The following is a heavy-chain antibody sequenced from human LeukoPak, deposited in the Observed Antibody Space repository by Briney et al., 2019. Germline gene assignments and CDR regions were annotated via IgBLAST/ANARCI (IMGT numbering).Heavy chain of an antibody. CDR2: IYHSGST. CDR1: GGSISSYY. Sequence: SETLSLTCTVSGGSISSYYWSWIRQPPGKGLEWIGYIYHSGSTYYNPSLKSRVTISVDRSKNQFSLKLSSVTAADTAVYYCARDMYYDFWSGYYKQSYYFDYWGQGTLVTVSS. J-gene: IGHJ4*02. D-gene: IGHD3-3*01. CDR3: ARDMYYDFWSGYYKQSYYFDY. V-gene: IGHV4-59*12.